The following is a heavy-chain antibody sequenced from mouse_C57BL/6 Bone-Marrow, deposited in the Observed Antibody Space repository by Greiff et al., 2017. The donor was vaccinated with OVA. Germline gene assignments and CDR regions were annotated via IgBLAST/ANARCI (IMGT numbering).Heavy chain of an antibody. CDR3: AREYYGSPWYFDV. D-gene: IGHD1-1*01. CDR1: GISITTGNYR. CDR2: IYYSGTI. V-gene: IGHV3-5*01. Sequence: VQLQQSGPGLVKPSQTVFLTCTVTGISITTGNYRWSWIRQFPGNKLEWIGYIYYSGTITYNPSLTSRTTITRDTPKNQFFLEMNSLTAEDTATYYCAREYYGSPWYFDVWGTGTTVTVSS. J-gene: IGHJ1*03.